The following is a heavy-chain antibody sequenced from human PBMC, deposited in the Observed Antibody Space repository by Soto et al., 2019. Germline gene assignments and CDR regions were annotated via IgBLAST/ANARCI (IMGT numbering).Heavy chain of an antibody. Sequence: SETRSLTCTGSGGPISGYYWSWIRQPPGKGLEWIGYMYNTGSTVYNPSFKSRVTISVDTSKNQFSLKLNSVTAADTAVYYCARDLWGYCGTDCYPLDVWGQGTTVTVSS. J-gene: IGHJ6*02. D-gene: IGHD2-21*02. CDR3: ARDLWGYCGTDCYPLDV. CDR2: MYNTGST. CDR1: GGPISGYY. V-gene: IGHV4-59*01.